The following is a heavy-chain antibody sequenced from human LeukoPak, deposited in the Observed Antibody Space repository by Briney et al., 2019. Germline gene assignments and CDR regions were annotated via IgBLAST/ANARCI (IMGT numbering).Heavy chain of an antibody. CDR3: AKGLERESRLDS. CDR1: GFTFSSYE. Sequence: GGSLRLSCAASGFTFSSYEMNWVRQAPGKGLEWVSYISSSGSTMYYADSVRGRFTISTDNSRNTLYLQMNTLRAEDTALYYCAKGLERESRLDSWGQGTLVTVSS. CDR2: ISSSGSTM. D-gene: IGHD1-1*01. V-gene: IGHV3-48*03. J-gene: IGHJ4*02.